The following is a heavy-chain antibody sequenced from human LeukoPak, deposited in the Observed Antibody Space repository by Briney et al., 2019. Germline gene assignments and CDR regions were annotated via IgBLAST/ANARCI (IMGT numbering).Heavy chain of an antibody. V-gene: IGHV3-74*01. CDR1: GFSFSGHW. CDR3: ARGPNSNWSGLDF. J-gene: IGHJ4*02. CDR2: ISPTGSTT. Sequence: GGSLRLSCTASGFSFSGHWMHWARQLPGKGLVWVSRISPTGSTTSYADSVKGRFTVSRDNARNTLYLQVNNLRAEDTAVYYCARGPNSNWSGLDFWGQGTLLTVSS. D-gene: IGHD6-6*01.